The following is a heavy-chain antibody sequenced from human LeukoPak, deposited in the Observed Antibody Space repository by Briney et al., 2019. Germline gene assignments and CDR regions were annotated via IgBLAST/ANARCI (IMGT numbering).Heavy chain of an antibody. CDR2: IKSKTDGGTT. CDR1: GFTFSNAW. Sequence: GGSLRLSCAASGFTFSNAWMSWVRQAPGKGLEWVGCIKSKTDGGTTDYAAPVKGRFTISRDDSKNTLYLQMNSLKTEDTAVYYCTTDPSDTNYGMDVWGQGTTVTVSS. D-gene: IGHD5-18*01. V-gene: IGHV3-15*01. J-gene: IGHJ6*02. CDR3: TTDPSDTNYGMDV.